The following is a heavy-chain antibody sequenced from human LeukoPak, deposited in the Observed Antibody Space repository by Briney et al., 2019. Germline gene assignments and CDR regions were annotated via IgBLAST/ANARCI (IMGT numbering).Heavy chain of an antibody. CDR3: ARDLFLLCDSGLVRCGGFDP. CDR2: ISSSSSYI. J-gene: IGHJ5*02. D-gene: IGHD2-21*01. Sequence: PGGSLRLSCAASGFTFSSYSMNWVRQAPGKGLEWVSYISSSSSYIYYAYSVKGRFTISRDNAKNSLYLQMNSLRAEDTAVYYCARDLFLLCDSGLVRCGGFDPWGQGTLVTVSS. V-gene: IGHV3-21*01. CDR1: GFTFSSYS.